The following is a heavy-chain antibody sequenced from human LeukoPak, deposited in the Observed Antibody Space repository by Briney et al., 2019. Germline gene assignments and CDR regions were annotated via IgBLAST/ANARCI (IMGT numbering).Heavy chain of an antibody. CDR2: INQSRGT. CDR1: GGSFSGFF. V-gene: IGHV4-34*01. CDR3: ARGLGEGYPDY. Sequence: SETLSLTWAVQGGSFSGFFWTWMRQPPGKGPEWIGEINQSRGTNYNPSLKSRATISKDPSKNQFSLKLSSVTAADAAVYYCARGLGEGYPDYWGRGTLVTVSS. D-gene: IGHD5-24*01. J-gene: IGHJ4*02.